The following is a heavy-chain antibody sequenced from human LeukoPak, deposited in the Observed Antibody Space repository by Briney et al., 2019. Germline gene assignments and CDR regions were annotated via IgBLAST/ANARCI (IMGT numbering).Heavy chain of an antibody. V-gene: IGHV4-34*01. CDR2: INHSGST. CDR1: GGSFSGYY. D-gene: IGHD3/OR15-3a*01. J-gene: IGHJ4*02. CDR3: ARDGLVTMELDY. Sequence: SETLSLTCAVYGGSFSGYYWSWIRQPPGKGLEWIGEINHSGSTNYNPSLKSRVTISVDTSKNQFSLNLRSVTAADTAVYYCARDGLVTMELDYWGQGTLVTVSS.